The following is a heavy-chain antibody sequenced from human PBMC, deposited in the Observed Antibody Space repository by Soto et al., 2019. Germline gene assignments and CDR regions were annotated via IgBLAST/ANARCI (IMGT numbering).Heavy chain of an antibody. CDR1: GFTFSPCW. Sequence: EVQLVESGGGLVQPGGSLSLSCAASGFTFSPCWMHWVRQVPGKGPVWVSRINSDGNSTSYADSVKGRFTISRDNAKNTRYLKMNSLRDEDTAVYYCARGSNHFDYWGQGTLVTVSS. V-gene: IGHV3-74*01. J-gene: IGHJ4*02. D-gene: IGHD4-4*01. CDR3: ARGSNHFDY. CDR2: INSDGNST.